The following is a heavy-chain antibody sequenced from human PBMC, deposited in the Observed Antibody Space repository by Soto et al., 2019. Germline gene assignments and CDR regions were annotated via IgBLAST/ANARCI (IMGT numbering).Heavy chain of an antibody. D-gene: IGHD5-12*01. J-gene: IGHJ4*02. CDR2: IYPGDPDT. CDR3: ARFSELYIIGYNSYFEY. CDR1: GYSFTSYW. V-gene: IGHV5-51*01. Sequence: GESRKISCKGSGYSFTSYWIGWLRQMPGKGLEWMGIIYPGDPDTRYSPSFQGQVTISADKSISTAYLQWSSLKASDTAMYYCARFSELYIIGYNSYFEYWAQGTMVPVSS.